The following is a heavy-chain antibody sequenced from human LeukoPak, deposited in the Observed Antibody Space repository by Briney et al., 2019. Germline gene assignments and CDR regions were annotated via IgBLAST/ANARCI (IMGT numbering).Heavy chain of an antibody. J-gene: IGHJ4*02. D-gene: IGHD3-10*01. CDR1: GLTFSSYA. CDR3: AKDPFGVTDYFDY. CDR2: ISGSGGST. Sequence: GGPLRLSCAASGLTFSSYAMSWVRQAPGRGLEGFSAISGSGGSTYYADSVKGRFTISRDNSKNTLYLQMNSLRAEDTAVYYCAKDPFGVTDYFDYWGQGTLVTVSS. V-gene: IGHV3-23*01.